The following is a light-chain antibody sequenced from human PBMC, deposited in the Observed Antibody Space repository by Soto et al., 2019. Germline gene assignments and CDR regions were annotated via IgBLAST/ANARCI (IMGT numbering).Light chain of an antibody. CDR1: QSVSSSY. V-gene: IGKV3-20*01. J-gene: IGKJ1*01. CDR3: QQYGSLPRT. Sequence: EIVLTQSPVTLSLSPGERATLSCRASQSVSSSYLAWYQQKPGQAPRLLIYGASSRATGIPDRFSGSGSGTDFTLTISRLEPEDFAVYYCQQYGSLPRTFGQGTKVDIK. CDR2: GAS.